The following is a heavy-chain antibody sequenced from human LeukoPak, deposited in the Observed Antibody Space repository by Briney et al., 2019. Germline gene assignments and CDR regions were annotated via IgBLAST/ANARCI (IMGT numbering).Heavy chain of an antibody. Sequence: SETLSLTCTVSGGSISSSSYYWGWIRQPPGTGLEWIGSIYYSGSTYYNPSLKSRVTISVDTSKNQLSLKLSAVTAADTAVYYCASVRRGFGESSKYYSYYYMDVWGNGTTVPIS. CDR2: IYYSGST. J-gene: IGHJ6*03. CDR1: GGSISSSSYY. CDR3: ASVRRGFGESSKYYSYYYMDV. D-gene: IGHD3-10*01. V-gene: IGHV4-39*01.